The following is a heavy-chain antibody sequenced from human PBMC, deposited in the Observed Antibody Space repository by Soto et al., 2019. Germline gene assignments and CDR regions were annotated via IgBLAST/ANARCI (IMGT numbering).Heavy chain of an antibody. CDR3: PRAPWEYSSGWYAERVPLNWFDP. CDR1: GFTFSSYS. Sequence: GGSLRLSCAASGFTFSSYSMNWVRQAPGKGLEWVSSISSSSSYIYYADSVKGRFTISRDNAKNSLYLQMNSLRAEDTAVYYCPRAPWEYSSGWYAERVPLNWFDPWGQGTLVTVSS. J-gene: IGHJ5*02. D-gene: IGHD6-19*01. V-gene: IGHV3-21*01. CDR2: ISSSSSYI.